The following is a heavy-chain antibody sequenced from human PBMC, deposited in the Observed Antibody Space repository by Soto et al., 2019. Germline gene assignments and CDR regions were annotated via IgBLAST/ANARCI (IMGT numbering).Heavy chain of an antibody. CDR3: ARVPSIAVPGGFDP. Sequence: SVKVSCKASGGTFSSYAISWVRQAPGQGLEWMGGIIPIFGTANYAQKFQGRVTITADESTSTAYMELSSLRSEGTAVCYCARVPSIAVPGGFDPWGQGTLVTVSS. J-gene: IGHJ5*02. V-gene: IGHV1-69*13. D-gene: IGHD6-6*01. CDR2: IIPIFGTA. CDR1: GGTFSSYA.